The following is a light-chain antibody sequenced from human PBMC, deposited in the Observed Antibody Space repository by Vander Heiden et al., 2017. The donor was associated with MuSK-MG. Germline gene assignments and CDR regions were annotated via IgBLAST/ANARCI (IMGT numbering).Light chain of an antibody. J-gene: IGLJ1*01. CDR2: KDT. CDR1: ALAKQY. V-gene: IGLV3-25*03. CDR3: QSEDSSATYLV. Sequence: SFALTQPPSVSVSPGQTARITCSGDALAKQYAYWYQQKPGQAPVVVMYKDTERPSGIPERFSGSRSGTTVTMTISGVQAEDEADYYCQSEDSSATYLVFGTGTEVTVL.